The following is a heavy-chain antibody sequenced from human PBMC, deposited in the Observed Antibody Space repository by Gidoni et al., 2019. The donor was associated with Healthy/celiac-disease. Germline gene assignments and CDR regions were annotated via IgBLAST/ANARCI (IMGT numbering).Heavy chain of an antibody. CDR3: AKVGLERWLQRDYWYFDL. V-gene: IGHV3-23*01. CDR1: GFPFSRFA. D-gene: IGHD5-12*01. Sequence: EVQLLESGGGLVQPGGSLRLSCAASGFPFSRFAMSWVRQAPGKGLEGVSAISGSGGSTYYADSVKGRFTISRDNSKNTLYLQMNSLRAEDTAVYYCAKVGLERWLQRDYWYFDLWGRGTLVTVSS. J-gene: IGHJ2*01. CDR2: ISGSGGST.